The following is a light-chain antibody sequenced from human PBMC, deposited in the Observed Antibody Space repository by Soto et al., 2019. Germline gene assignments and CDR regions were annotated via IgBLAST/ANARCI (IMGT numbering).Light chain of an antibody. CDR3: QQAHSLPRT. CDR2: AAS. Sequence: DIQLTQSPSSVSASGGDRVTITCRASQGIGSWLAWYQQQPGKAPKLLIYAASTLQSGVPSGFSGSGSGTDFTLTISSLQPEDFATYYWQQAHSLPRTFGQGTKV. V-gene: IGKV1D-12*01. J-gene: IGKJ1*01. CDR1: QGIGSW.